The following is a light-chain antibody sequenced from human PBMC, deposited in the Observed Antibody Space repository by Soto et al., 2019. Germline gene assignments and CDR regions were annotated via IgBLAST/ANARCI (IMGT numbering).Light chain of an antibody. CDR1: QSVSSN. CDR2: GAS. V-gene: IGKV3-15*01. Sequence: EIVVTQSPDTLSVSPGKRATLSCRASQSVSSNLAWYQQKPGQAPRLLIYGASTRATDIPARFSGSGSGTEFTLTISSLQSEDFAVYYCQQYNNWPPTWTFGQGTKVEI. CDR3: QQYNNWPPTWT. J-gene: IGKJ1*01.